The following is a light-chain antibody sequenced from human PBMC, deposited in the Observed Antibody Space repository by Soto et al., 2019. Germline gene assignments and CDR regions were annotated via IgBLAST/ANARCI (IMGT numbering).Light chain of an antibody. CDR2: GAS. CDR1: QSVSTN. CDR3: HQYNNWPVT. V-gene: IGKV3-15*01. Sequence: EIVMTQSPATLSVSPGERATLSCRASQSVSTNLAWYQQKPGQAPRLLLYGASTRATVVPARFSGSGSGTEFTLTISSLQSEDFAVYFCHQYNNWPVTFGGGTKVEIK. J-gene: IGKJ4*01.